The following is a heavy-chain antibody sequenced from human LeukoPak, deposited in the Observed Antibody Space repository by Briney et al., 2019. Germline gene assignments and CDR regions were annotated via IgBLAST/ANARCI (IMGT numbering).Heavy chain of an antibody. J-gene: IGHJ3*02. CDR2: IRYDGSNK. CDR1: GFTFSSYS. CDR3: ARGLSVEPTLDAFDI. V-gene: IGHV3-30*02. D-gene: IGHD1-1*01. Sequence: GGSLRLSCAASGFTFSSYSMNWVRQAPGKGLEWVAFIRYDGSNKYYADSVKGRFTISRDNSKNTLYLQMNSLRAEDTAVYYCARGLSVEPTLDAFDIWGQGTMVTVSS.